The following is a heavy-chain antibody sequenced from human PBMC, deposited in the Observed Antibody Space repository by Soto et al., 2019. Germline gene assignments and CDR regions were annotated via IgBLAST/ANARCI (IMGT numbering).Heavy chain of an antibody. CDR1: GFTFSDYY. Sequence: GGSLRLSCAASGFTFSDYYMSWIRQAPGKGLEWVSYISSSGSTIYYADSVKGRFTISRDNAKNSLYLQMNSLRAEDTAVYYCASPVGPYDFWSGYYGTWDYYYGKDVWGQGTTVTVSS. J-gene: IGHJ6*02. CDR2: ISSSGSTI. V-gene: IGHV3-11*01. CDR3: ASPVGPYDFWSGYYGTWDYYYGKDV. D-gene: IGHD3-3*01.